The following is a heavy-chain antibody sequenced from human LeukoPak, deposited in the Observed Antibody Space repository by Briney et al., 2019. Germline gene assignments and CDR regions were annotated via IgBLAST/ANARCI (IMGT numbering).Heavy chain of an antibody. CDR2: IYYSGTT. V-gene: IGHV4-39*01. D-gene: IGHD6-13*01. CDR1: GDSISSSSHY. J-gene: IGHJ4*02. Sequence: PSETLSLTCTVSGDSISSSSHYWGWIRQPPGKGLEWIGSIYYSGTTYYNPSLKSRVTISVNTSKNQFCLKLRSVTAADTAVYYCARHGSNWYDFDYWGQGTLVTVSS. CDR3: ARHGSNWYDFDY.